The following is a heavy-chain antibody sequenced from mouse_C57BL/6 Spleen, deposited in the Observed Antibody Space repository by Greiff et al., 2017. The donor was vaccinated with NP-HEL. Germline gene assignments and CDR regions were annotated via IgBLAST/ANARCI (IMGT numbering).Heavy chain of an antibody. CDR3: ARDPGATVVAGTY. CDR2: ISYDGSN. J-gene: IGHJ3*01. D-gene: IGHD1-1*01. V-gene: IGHV3-6*01. Sequence: ESGPGLVKPSQSLSLTCSVTGYSITSGYYWNWIRQFPGNKLEWMGYISYDGSNNYNPSLKNRISITRDTSKNQFFLKLNSVTTEDTATYYCARDPGATVVAGTYWGQGTLVTVSA. CDR1: GYSITSGYY.